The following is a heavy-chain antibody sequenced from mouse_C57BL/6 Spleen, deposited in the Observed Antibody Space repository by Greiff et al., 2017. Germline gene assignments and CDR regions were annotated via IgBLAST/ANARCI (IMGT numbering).Heavy chain of an antibody. J-gene: IGHJ3*01. CDR1: GFTFTDYY. D-gene: IGHD1-1*01. V-gene: IGHV7-4*01. CDR3: VKASYGSSLFAY. CDR2: LRNKANGYTT. Sequence: EVKLMESGGGLVQPGASLRLSCAASGFTFTDYYMSWVRQPPGKAPEWLALLRNKANGYTTEYTASVKGRFTISRDNSQNILYLQMNTLRAEDSATYYCVKASYGSSLFAYWGQGTLVTVSA.